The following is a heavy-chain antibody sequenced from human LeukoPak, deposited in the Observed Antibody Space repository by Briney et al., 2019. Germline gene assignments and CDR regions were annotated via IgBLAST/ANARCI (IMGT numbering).Heavy chain of an antibody. V-gene: IGHV3-7*01. J-gene: IGHJ4*02. CDR2: INLDGREI. CDR1: GFTFSRYW. CDR3: ARDDWGPGDH. Sequence: TGGSLRLSCTTSGFTFSRYWMSWVRQAPGGGLEWVANINLDGREIYYVDSVKGRFTISRDNAQNSLYLQMNSLRGEDTAVYYCARDDWGPGDHWGQGTLVTVSS. D-gene: IGHD3-9*01.